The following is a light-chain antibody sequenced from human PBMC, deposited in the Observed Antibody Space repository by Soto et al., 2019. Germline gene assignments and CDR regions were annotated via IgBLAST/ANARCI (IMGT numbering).Light chain of an antibody. CDR1: QTIDNF. J-gene: IGKJ1*01. CDR3: QEYDNWPPEGP. Sequence: IQMTQSPSSLSASVGDRLNITCRASQTIDNFLNWYQQQPGQAPKLLVYAASSLHSGVPSRFSGSGSGTDFTLTISNLQPEDVAVYFCQEYDNWPPEGPFGQGTKVEI. CDR2: AAS. V-gene: IGKV1-39*02.